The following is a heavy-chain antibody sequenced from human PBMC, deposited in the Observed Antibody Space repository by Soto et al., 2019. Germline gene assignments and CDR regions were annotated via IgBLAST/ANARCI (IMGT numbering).Heavy chain of an antibody. CDR1: GTSISSYF. CDR3: AAFCDGGRCPDH. Sequence: QVQLQESGPGLVKPSETLSLTCTVSGTSISSYFWTWVRQPPGKGLEWIGYIYYTGSTKYNPSLRGRDPLSVDTSNSPLALKLGSVTAADTAVYFCAAFCDGGRCPDHWGQGTLVTVSS. V-gene: IGHV4-59*01. D-gene: IGHD2-15*01. CDR2: IYYTGST. J-gene: IGHJ4*02.